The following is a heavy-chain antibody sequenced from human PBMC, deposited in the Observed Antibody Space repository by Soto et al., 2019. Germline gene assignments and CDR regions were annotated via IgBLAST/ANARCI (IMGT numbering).Heavy chain of an antibody. Sequence: ASVKVSCKASGYTFIRYGISWVRQSPGQGLEWMGWISTHNGNTYYAQNFQGGVTMTSDTPTSTAYMELRSLRSDDTAFYYCVRDEISSAGLDPWG. J-gene: IGHJ5*02. CDR1: GYTFIRYG. V-gene: IGHV1-18*01. CDR2: ISTHNGNT. CDR3: VRDEISSAGLDP.